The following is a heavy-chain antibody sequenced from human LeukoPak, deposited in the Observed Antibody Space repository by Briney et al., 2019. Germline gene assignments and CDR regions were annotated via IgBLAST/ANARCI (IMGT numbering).Heavy chain of an antibody. CDR1: GGSFSGYY. CDR3: ARDSEDDFWSGYHYMDV. V-gene: IGHV4-4*07. Sequence: PSETLSLTCAVYGGSFSGYYWSWIRQPAGKGLEWIGRIYTSGSTNYNPSLKIRVTISVDTSKNQFSLKLSSVTAADTAVYYCARDSEDDFWSGYHYMDVWGKGTTVTVSS. J-gene: IGHJ6*03. CDR2: IYTSGST. D-gene: IGHD3-3*01.